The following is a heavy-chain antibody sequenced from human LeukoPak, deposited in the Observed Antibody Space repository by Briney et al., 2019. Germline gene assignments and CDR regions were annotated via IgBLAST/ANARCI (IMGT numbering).Heavy chain of an antibody. CDR1: GGSISSSSYY. CDR2: IYYSGST. V-gene: IGHV4-39*07. Sequence: PSETLSLTCTVSGGSISSSSYYWGWIRQPPGKGLEWIGSIYYSGSTYYNPSLKSRVTISVDTSKNQFSLKLSSVTAADTAVYYCARVMYSSWGSEYVDYWGQGTLVTVSS. CDR3: ARVMYSSWGSEYVDY. D-gene: IGHD6-6*01. J-gene: IGHJ4*02.